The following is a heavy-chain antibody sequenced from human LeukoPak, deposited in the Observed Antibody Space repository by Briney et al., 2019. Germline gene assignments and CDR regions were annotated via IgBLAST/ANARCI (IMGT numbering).Heavy chain of an antibody. D-gene: IGHD2-15*01. J-gene: IGHJ4*02. CDR1: GFIFCNYA. V-gene: IGHV3-30*04. CDR3: AKAPVTTCRGAFCYPFDY. CDR2: ISYDGSNK. Sequence: PGGSLRLSCAASGFIFCNYAMHWVRQAPGKGLEWVALISYDGSNKYYADPVKGRFTISRDSSKNTLFLQMNRLRPEDAAVYYCAKAPVTTCRGAFCYPFDYWGLGTLVTVSS.